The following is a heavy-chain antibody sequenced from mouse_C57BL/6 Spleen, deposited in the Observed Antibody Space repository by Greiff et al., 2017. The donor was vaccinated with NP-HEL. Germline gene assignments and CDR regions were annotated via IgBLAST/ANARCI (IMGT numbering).Heavy chain of an antibody. CDR3: TRSYCGYDGFAY. CDR2: IDPETGGT. Sequence: QVQLQQSGAELVRPGASVTLSCKASGYTFTDYEMHWVKQTPVHGLEWIGAIDPETGGTAYNQKFKGKAILTADKSSSTAYMELRSLTSEDSAVYYCTRSYCGYDGFAYWGQGTLVTVSA. J-gene: IGHJ3*01. CDR1: GYTFTDYE. D-gene: IGHD2-9*01. V-gene: IGHV1-15*01.